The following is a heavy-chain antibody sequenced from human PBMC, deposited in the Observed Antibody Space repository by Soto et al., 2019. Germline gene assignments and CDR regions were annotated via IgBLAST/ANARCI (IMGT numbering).Heavy chain of an antibody. D-gene: IGHD6-13*01. J-gene: IGHJ4*02. CDR3: ARSSSWYVFDY. Sequence: ASVKVSCKASGYTFASYAMHWVRQAPGQRLEWMGWINAGNGNTKYSQKFPGRVTITRDTSASTAYMELSSLRSEDTAVYYCARSSSWYVFDYWGQGTLVTVSS. CDR1: GYTFASYA. V-gene: IGHV1-3*01. CDR2: INAGNGNT.